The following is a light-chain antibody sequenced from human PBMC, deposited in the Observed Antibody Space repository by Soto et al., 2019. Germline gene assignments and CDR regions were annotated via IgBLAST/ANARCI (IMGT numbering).Light chain of an antibody. V-gene: IGKV1-33*01. CDR2: DAS. CDR3: QQYDQRRRT. J-gene: IGKJ1*01. Sequence: DIQMIQSPSSLSASVGDRVTITCQASQEISNYLNWYQQKTGKAPKLVIYDASNVERGVPSTFSGQEAGTDFALTISSLQPDDFAIYYCQQYDQRRRTFGRETKVEIK. CDR1: QEISNY.